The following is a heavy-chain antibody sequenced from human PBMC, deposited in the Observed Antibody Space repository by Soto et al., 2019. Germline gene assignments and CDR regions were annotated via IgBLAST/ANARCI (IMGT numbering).Heavy chain of an antibody. V-gene: IGHV3-23*03. D-gene: IGHD2-8*01. Sequence: GGSLRLSCAASGFPFRAYTMSWVRQAPGRGLEWVSGIVGDGSIIYYADSVKGRFTVSRDNSKNTVFLQMNSLREEDTAVYSCAKDAVVNNGIWEPFDMWGQGTKVTVSS. CDR2: IVGDGSII. CDR3: AKDAVVNNGIWEPFDM. CDR1: GFPFRAYT. J-gene: IGHJ3*02.